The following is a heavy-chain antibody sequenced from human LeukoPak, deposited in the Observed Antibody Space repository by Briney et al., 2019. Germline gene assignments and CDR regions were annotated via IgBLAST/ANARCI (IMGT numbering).Heavy chain of an antibody. D-gene: IGHD5-24*01. CDR1: GFTFSSYA. V-gene: IGHV3-30*04. CDR2: ISYDGSNK. CDR3: AREEEMATNTDY. J-gene: IGHJ4*02. Sequence: GGSLRLSCAASGFTFSSYAMHWVRQAPGKGLEWVAVISYDGSNKYYADSVKGRFTISRDNSKNTLYLHMHSLRADDTAVYYCAREEEMATNTDYWGQGTLVTVSS.